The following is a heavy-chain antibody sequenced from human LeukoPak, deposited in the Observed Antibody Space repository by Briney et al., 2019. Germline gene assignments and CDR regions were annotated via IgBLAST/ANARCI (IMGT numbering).Heavy chain of an antibody. D-gene: IGHD3-10*01. Sequence: PSETLSLTCTVSGGSISSYYWSWIRQPPGKGVEWIGYIYYSGSTNYNPSLKSRVTISVDTSKNQFSLKLSSVTAADTAVYYCAGKTITMVRGGIVRYFDYWGQGTLVTVSS. J-gene: IGHJ4*02. CDR2: IYYSGST. CDR3: AGKTITMVRGGIVRYFDY. V-gene: IGHV4-59*01. CDR1: GGSISSYY.